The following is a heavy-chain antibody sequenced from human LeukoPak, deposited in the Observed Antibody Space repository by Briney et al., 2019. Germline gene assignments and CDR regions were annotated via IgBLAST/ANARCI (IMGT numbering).Heavy chain of an antibody. J-gene: IGHJ4*02. CDR3: AREDSSGWPFGDY. V-gene: IGHV1-2*06. Sequence: GASVKVSCKASGYTFTGYYMHWVRQAPGQGLEWMGRINPNSGGTNYAQKFQGRVTMTRDTSISTAYMELSRLRSDDTAVYYCAREDSSGWPFGDYWGQGTLVTVSS. D-gene: IGHD6-19*01. CDR2: INPNSGGT. CDR1: GYTFTGYY.